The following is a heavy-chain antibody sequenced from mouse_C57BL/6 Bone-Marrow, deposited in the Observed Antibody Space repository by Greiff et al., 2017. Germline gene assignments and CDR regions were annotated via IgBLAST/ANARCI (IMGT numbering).Heavy chain of an antibody. V-gene: IGHV3-8*01. CDR1: GYSITSDY. CDR3: ARMEDYYLDY. CDR2: ISYSGST. Sequence: EVQGVESGPGLAKPSQTLSLTCSVTGYSITSDYWNWIRKFPGTKLEYMGYISYSGSTYYNPSLKSPISITRDTSKNQYYLQLNSVTTEDTATDYCARMEDYYLDYWGQGTTLTVSS. J-gene: IGHJ2*01.